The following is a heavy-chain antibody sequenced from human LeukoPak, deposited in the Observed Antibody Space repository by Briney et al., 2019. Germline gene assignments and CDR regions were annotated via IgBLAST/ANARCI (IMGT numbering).Heavy chain of an antibody. J-gene: IGHJ3*02. V-gene: IGHV1-46*01. D-gene: IGHD3-22*01. CDR2: ISPSGGST. CDR3: ARDPTTYYYDSSVAFDI. CDR1: GYTFTSYY. Sequence: ASVKVSCKASGYTFTSYYMHWLRQAPGQGLEWMGIISPSGGSTSYAQKFQGRVTMTRDTSTSTVYMELSSLRSEDTAVYYCARDPTTYYYDSSVAFDIWGQGTMVTVSS.